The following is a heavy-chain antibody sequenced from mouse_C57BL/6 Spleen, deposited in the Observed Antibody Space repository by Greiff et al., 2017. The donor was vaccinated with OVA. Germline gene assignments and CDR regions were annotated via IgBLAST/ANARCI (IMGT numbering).Heavy chain of an antibody. Sequence: QVQLKESGAELVKPGASVKISCKASGYAFSSYWMNWVKQRPGKGLEWIGQIYPGDGDTNYNGKFKGKATLTADKSSSTAYMQLSSLTSEDSAVYFCARVHSNSWFAYWGQGTLVTVSA. CDR2: IYPGDGDT. D-gene: IGHD2-5*01. CDR1: GYAFSSYW. J-gene: IGHJ3*01. V-gene: IGHV1-80*01. CDR3: ARVHSNSWFAY.